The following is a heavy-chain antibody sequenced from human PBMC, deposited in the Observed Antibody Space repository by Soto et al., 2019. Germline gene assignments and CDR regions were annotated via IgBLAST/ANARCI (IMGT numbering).Heavy chain of an antibody. Sequence: GGSLRLSCAASGFTFSSYGMHWVRQAPGKGLEWVAVISYDGSNKYYADSVKGRFTISRDNSKNTLYLQMNSLRAEDTAVYYCANWAPPGYYYGMDVWGQGXTVTVSS. CDR2: ISYDGSNK. CDR3: ANWAPPGYYYGMDV. V-gene: IGHV3-30*18. J-gene: IGHJ6*02. CDR1: GFTFSSYG. D-gene: IGHD3-16*01.